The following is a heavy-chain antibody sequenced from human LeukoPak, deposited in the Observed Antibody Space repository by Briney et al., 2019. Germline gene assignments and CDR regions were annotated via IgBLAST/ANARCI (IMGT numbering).Heavy chain of an antibody. J-gene: IGHJ4*02. CDR1: GYPFTTYW. V-gene: IGHV5-10-1*01. CDR2: IDPSDSYT. CDR3: ARTLTTDIDY. Sequence: GESLKISCKGSGYPFTTYWIGWVRQMPGKGLEWMGRIDPSDSYTNYSPSFQGHVTISADKSISTAYLQWSSLRASDTAMYYCARTLTTDIDYWGQGTLVTVSS. D-gene: IGHD4-11*01.